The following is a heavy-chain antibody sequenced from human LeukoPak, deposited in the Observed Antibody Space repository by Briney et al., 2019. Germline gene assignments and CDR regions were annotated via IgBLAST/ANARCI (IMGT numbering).Heavy chain of an antibody. D-gene: IGHD2-2*01. V-gene: IGHV3-66*02. CDR1: GFTVSSNY. CDR2: IYSGGST. Sequence: GGSLRLSCAASGFTVSSNYMSWVRQAPGKGLEWVSVIYSGGSTYYADSVKGRFTISRDNSKNTLYLQMNSLRAEDTAVYYCARMRGYCSSTSCREYWGQGTLVTVSS. CDR3: ARMRGYCSSTSCREY. J-gene: IGHJ4*02.